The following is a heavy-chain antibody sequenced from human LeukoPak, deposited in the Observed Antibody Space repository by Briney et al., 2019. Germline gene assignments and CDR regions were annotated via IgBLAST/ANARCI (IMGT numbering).Heavy chain of an antibody. J-gene: IGHJ6*03. D-gene: IGHD3-10*01. Sequence: SETLSLTCSVSGYSISSGYYWGWIRQPPGKGLEWIGSIYHSGSTSYNPSLKTRVTISVDTSKNQFSLKLSSVTAADTAVYYCARDGFRFGEPAPYYYYYMDVWGKGTTVTVSS. CDR2: IYHSGST. CDR3: ARDGFRFGEPAPYYYYYMDV. V-gene: IGHV4-38-2*02. CDR1: GYSISSGYY.